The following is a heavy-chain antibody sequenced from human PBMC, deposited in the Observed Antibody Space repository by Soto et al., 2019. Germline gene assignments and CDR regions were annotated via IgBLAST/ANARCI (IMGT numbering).Heavy chain of an antibody. CDR1: GFTFSNYV. Sequence: QVQLVESGGGVVQPGRSLRLSCAASGFTFSNYVMHWVRQAPGKGLEWVAVIWSDGSDKKYADSVKGRFIISRDNSKDTLNLQIDSLRLEDTAVYYCARDSGTYYPFDHWGQGTLVTVSS. D-gene: IGHD1-26*01. CDR3: ARDSGTYYPFDH. J-gene: IGHJ4*02. V-gene: IGHV3-33*01. CDR2: IWSDGSDK.